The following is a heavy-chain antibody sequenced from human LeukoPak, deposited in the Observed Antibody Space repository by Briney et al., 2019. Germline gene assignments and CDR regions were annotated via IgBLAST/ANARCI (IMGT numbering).Heavy chain of an antibody. Sequence: GGSLRLSCAASGFTFNNYWMSWVRQAPGKGLEWVATINQDESEKYYVDSVKGRFTISRDNAKNSVYLQMNSLRAEDTAVYYCASLGGFDSALDYWGQGTLVSVSS. D-gene: IGHD3-16*01. CDR2: INQDESEK. J-gene: IGHJ4*02. CDR1: GFTFNNYW. V-gene: IGHV3-7*01. CDR3: ASLGGFDSALDY.